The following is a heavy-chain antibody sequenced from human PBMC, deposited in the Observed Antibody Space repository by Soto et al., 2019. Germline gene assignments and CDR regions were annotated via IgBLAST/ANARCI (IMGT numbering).Heavy chain of an antibody. CDR3: AIPRPGTHGYGY. J-gene: IGHJ4*02. CDR2: IKSKADGWTT. Sequence: EVQLVESGGGLVKPGGSLRLSCAASGITLSNAWMAWVRQPPGKGLEWVGCIKSKADGWTTEYGSPVKDRFINTRDDSENTLDLQMHSLKTDYTAMYYCAIPRPGTHGYGYWGQGTLVTVSS. D-gene: IGHD5-18*01. V-gene: IGHV3-15*01. CDR1: GITLSNAW.